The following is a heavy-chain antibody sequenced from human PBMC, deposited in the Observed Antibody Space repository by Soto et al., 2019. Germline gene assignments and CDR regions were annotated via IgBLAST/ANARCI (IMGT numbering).Heavy chain of an antibody. D-gene: IGHD3-3*01. CDR2: IYYSGST. J-gene: IGHJ6*02. V-gene: IGHV4-31*03. CDR3: ARGRTYYDFWSGLAYVDV. CDR1: GGSISSGGYY. Sequence: SETLSLTCTVSGGSISSGGYYWSWIRQHPGKGLEWIGYIYYSGSTYYNPSLKSRVTISVDTSKNQFSLKLSSVTAADTAVYYCARGRTYYDFWSGLAYVDVWGQGTTVTVSS.